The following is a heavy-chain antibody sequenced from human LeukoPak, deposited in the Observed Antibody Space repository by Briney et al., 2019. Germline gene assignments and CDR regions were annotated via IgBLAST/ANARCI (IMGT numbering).Heavy chain of an antibody. CDR3: AREPSTTLSL. D-gene: IGHD4-11*01. CDR2: ISYDGSNK. V-gene: IGHV3-30*03. Sequence: GGSLRLSCAASGFTFSSYGMHWVRQAPGKGLEWVAVISYDGSNKYYADSVKGRFTISRDNAKNSLYLQMNSLRAEDTAVYYCAREPSTTLSLWGQGTLVTVSS. CDR1: GFTFSSYG. J-gene: IGHJ4*02.